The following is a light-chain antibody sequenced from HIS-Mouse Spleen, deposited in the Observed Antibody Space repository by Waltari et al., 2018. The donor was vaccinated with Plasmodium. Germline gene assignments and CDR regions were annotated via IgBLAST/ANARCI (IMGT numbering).Light chain of an antibody. CDR3: SSYTSSSTVV. V-gene: IGLV2-14*03. CDR1: SSDVGGYNY. CDR2: DVS. Sequence: QSALTQPASVSGSPGQSITISCTGTSSDVGGYNYVSWYQQHPGKAPKLMFYDVSNRPSGVSNLFSGSKAGNTASLTISGLQAEDEADYYCSSYTSSSTVVFGGGTKLTVL. J-gene: IGLJ2*01.